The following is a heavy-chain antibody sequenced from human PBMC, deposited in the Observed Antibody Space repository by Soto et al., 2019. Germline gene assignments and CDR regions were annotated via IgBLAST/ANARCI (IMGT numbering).Heavy chain of an antibody. D-gene: IGHD2-15*01. CDR3: ARGMFPLITATGDKSFDP. Sequence: EVQLVESGGGLVQPGGSLSLSCAASGFTFSNYWKHWVRQVPGKGLLWVSRINSAGISTIYAYSVKGRFTISSDNAKNTLYLQTNSLSADDTAVYYCARGMFPLITATGDKSFDPWGQGTLVTVSS. CDR1: GFTFSNYW. J-gene: IGHJ5*02. V-gene: IGHV3-74*01. CDR2: INSAGIST.